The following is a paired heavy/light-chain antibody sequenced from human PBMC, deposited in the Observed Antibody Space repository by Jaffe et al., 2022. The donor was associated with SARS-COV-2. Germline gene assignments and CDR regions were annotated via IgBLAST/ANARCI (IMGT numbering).Heavy chain of an antibody. J-gene: IGHJ4*02. CDR2: IYWNGDE. CDR3: AHRQAIQLWPFDY. D-gene: IGHD5-18*01. Sequence: QITLKESGPTLVKATQTLTLTCTFSGFSLSTNGVGVGWIRQPPGKALEWLALIYWNGDERYNPSLRSRLTITKDTPKNRVVLTMTNMDPVDTATYFCAHRQAIQLWPFDYWGQGTLVTVSS. CDR1: GFSLSTNGVG. V-gene: IGHV2-5*01.
Light chain of an antibody. J-gene: IGKJ2*01. V-gene: IGKV1-9*01. CDR3: QQLDSYPYT. CDR1: QGISSF. CDR2: AAS. Sequence: DIQLTQSPSFLSASVGDRVTITCRASQGISSFLAWYQQKPGKAPKVLIYAASTLQSGVPSRFSGSGSGTEFTLTISSLQPEDFATYCCQQLDSYPYTFGQGTKLEIK.